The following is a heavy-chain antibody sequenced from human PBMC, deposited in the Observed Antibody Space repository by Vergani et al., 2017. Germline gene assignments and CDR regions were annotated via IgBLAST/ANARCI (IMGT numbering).Heavy chain of an antibody. J-gene: IGHJ5*02. D-gene: IGHD3-3*01. CDR1: GFTFSSYA. Sequence: EVQLVESGGGLVQPGGSLRLSCSASGFTFSSYAMHWVRQAPGKGLEYVSAISSNGGSTYYADSVKGRFTISRDNSKNTLYLQMSSLRAEDTAVYYCVNGVVAGGGWFDPWGQGTLVTVSS. V-gene: IGHV3-64D*06. CDR3: VNGVVAGGGWFDP. CDR2: ISSNGGST.